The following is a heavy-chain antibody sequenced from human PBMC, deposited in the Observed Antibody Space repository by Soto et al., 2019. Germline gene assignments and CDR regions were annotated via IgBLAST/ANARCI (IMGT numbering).Heavy chain of an antibody. CDR1: GGTFSSYT. D-gene: IGHD3-22*01. J-gene: IGHJ5*02. CDR2: FVPLFGSA. Sequence: QVQLVQSGAEVKKPGSSVKVSCRASGGTFSSYTIVWVRQAPGQGLEWMGGFVPLFGSANIAQKFQGRVTITADASTSTAYMVLSSLTSEDSATYYCAREDDSSGHYSWFDPWGQGTLVTVSS. V-gene: IGHV1-69*01. CDR3: AREDDSSGHYSWFDP.